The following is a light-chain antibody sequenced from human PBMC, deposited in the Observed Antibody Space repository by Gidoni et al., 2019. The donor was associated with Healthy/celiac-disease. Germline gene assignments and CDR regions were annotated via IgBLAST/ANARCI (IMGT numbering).Light chain of an antibody. CDR1: LSLLHSNGYNY. V-gene: IGKV2-28*01. CDR2: LGS. CDR3: MQALQTPSS. Sequence: TVMTQSPLSLPFTPGEPASIACRSSLSLLHSNGYNYLDWYLQKPGQSPQLLIYLGSNRASGVPDRFSGSGSGTDFTLKISRVEAEDVGVYYCMQALQTPSSFGQGTKLEIK. J-gene: IGKJ2*04.